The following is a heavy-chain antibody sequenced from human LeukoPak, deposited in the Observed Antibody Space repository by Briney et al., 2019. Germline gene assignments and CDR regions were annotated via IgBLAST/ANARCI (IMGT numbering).Heavy chain of an antibody. Sequence: GGSLRLSCSASGFTFSSYAMHWVRQAPGKGLEYVSAISSNGGSTYYADSVKGRFTIPRDNSKNTLYLQMSSLRAEDTAVYYCVKGIVATISYFDYWGQGTLVTVSS. CDR3: VKGIVATISYFDY. CDR2: ISSNGGST. CDR1: GFTFSSYA. J-gene: IGHJ4*02. D-gene: IGHD5-12*01. V-gene: IGHV3-64D*06.